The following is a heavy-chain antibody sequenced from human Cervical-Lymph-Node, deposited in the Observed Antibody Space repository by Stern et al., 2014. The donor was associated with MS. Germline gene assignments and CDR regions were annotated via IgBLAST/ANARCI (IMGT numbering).Heavy chain of an antibody. V-gene: IGHV1-69*06. CDR2: VTPFGVTF. J-gene: IGHJ5*02. CDR3: ARGGGDNWFDP. D-gene: IGHD3-16*01. CDR1: GG. Sequence: QVQLVQSGAEVKKPGSSVKVSCKASGGISWVRQAPGQGLEYLGRVTPFGVTFCYRQEVRGRVTIPAETTTNTAYLEVSSLKSDDTAVYYCARGGGDNWFDPWGQGTLVTVSS.